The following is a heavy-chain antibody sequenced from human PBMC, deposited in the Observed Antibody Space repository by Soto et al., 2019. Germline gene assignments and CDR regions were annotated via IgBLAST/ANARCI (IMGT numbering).Heavy chain of an antibody. D-gene: IGHD5-18*01. CDR2: INPSGGST. CDR1: GYTFTSYD. CDR3: ARTLQLWSETYYYYGMDV. J-gene: IGHJ6*02. V-gene: IGHV1-46*01. Sequence: ASVKVSCKASGYTFTSYDINWVRQATGQGLEWMGLINPSGGSTSYAQKFQGRVTMTRDTSTSTVYMELSSLRSEDTAVYYCARTLQLWSETYYYYGMDVWGQGTTVTVSS.